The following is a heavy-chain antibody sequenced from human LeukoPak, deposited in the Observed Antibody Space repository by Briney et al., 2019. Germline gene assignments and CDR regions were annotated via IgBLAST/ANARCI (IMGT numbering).Heavy chain of an antibody. Sequence: ASVTVSCKASGGTFSSYAISWVRQAPGQGLEWMGGIIPIFGTANYAQKFQGRVTITADKSTSTAYMELSSLRSEDTAVYYCARTGFGELSFDYWGQGTLVTVSS. CDR3: ARTGFGELSFDY. D-gene: IGHD3-10*01. CDR2: IIPIFGTA. CDR1: GGTFSSYA. V-gene: IGHV1-69*06. J-gene: IGHJ4*02.